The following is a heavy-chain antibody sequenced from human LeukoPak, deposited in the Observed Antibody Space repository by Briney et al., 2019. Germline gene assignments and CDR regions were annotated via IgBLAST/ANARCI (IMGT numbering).Heavy chain of an antibody. D-gene: IGHD3-10*01. CDR1: GYIFTNYW. V-gene: IGHV5-51*01. J-gene: IGHJ4*02. CDR2: IYPADSDT. CDR3: ARQSRDGSKTRGYYFDS. Sequence: GESLKISCQVSGYIFTNYWIGWVRQMPGKGLESMGIIYPADSDTTYSPSFEGQVTISANKSIDTVYLQWSSLKASDTATYYCARQSRDGSKTRGYYFDSWGQGTLVTVSS.